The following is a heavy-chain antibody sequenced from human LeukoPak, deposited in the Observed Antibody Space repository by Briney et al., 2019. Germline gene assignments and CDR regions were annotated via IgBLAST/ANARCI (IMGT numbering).Heavy chain of an antibody. CDR2: VSGGGST. V-gene: IGHV3-23*01. Sequence: PGGSLRLSCAASGFTFDDYAMHWVRQAPGRGLEWVSAVSGGGSTYYADPVKGRFTISRDNSRNTLYLEMNSLRADDTAVYYCAKVLNYYAPFDYWGQGTLATVSS. J-gene: IGHJ4*02. CDR1: GFTFDDYA. CDR3: AKVLNYYAPFDY. D-gene: IGHD3-10*01.